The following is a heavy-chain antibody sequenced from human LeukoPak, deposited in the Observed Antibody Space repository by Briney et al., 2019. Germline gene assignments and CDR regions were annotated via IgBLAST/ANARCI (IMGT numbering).Heavy chain of an antibody. CDR2: IRYDGSNK. CDR3: AKDLFGVS. J-gene: IGHJ5*02. CDR1: GFTFSDYY. D-gene: IGHD3-3*01. V-gene: IGHV3-30*02. Sequence: GGSLRLSCAASGFTFSDYYMSWIRQAPGKGLEWVAFIRYDGSNKYYADSVKGRFTISRDNSKNTLYLQMNSLRAEDTAVYYCAKDLFGVSWGQGTLVTVSS.